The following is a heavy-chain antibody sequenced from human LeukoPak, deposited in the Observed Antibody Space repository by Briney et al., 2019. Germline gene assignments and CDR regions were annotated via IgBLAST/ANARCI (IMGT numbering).Heavy chain of an antibody. D-gene: IGHD3-3*01. Sequence: GASVKVSCKASGYTFTSYGISWVRQAPGQGLEWMGWISAYNGNTNYAQKLQGRVTMTTDTSTSTAYMELRSLRSDDTAVYYCARVPNTRITIFGVVTENWFDPWGQGTLVTVSS. J-gene: IGHJ5*02. CDR3: ARVPNTRITIFGVVTENWFDP. CDR1: GYTFTSYG. V-gene: IGHV1-18*01. CDR2: ISAYNGNT.